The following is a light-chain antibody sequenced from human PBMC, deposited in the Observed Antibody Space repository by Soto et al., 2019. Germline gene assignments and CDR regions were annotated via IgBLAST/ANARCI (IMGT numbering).Light chain of an antibody. V-gene: IGKV3-20*01. J-gene: IGKJ1*01. CDR2: GAT. Sequence: EIVLTQSPGTLSLSPGERATLSCRASQSISGTFLAWYQHKPGQAPRVLIYGATRRATGIPDRFSGSGSGTDFTLTISRPEPEDFALYYCHQYDSGWTFGQGTKVEMK. CDR1: QSISGTF. CDR3: HQYDSGWT.